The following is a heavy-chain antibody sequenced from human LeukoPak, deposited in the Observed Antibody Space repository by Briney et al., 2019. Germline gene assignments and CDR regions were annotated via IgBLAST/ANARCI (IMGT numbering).Heavy chain of an antibody. CDR1: GFTFSKYA. Sequence: GRSLRLSCAASGFTFSKYAMHWVRQAPGKGLDWMALISYDGINQYYADSVKGRFTISRDNAKNTLSPQMNSLRAEDTAVYYCVREGFCSSTKCPRAFHIWGQGTMVTVSS. V-gene: IGHV3-30*01. CDR2: ISYDGINQ. J-gene: IGHJ3*02. CDR3: VREGFCSSTKCPRAFHI. D-gene: IGHD2-2*01.